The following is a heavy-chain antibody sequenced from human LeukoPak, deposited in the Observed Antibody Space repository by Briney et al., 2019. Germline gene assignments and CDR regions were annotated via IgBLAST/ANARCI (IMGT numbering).Heavy chain of an antibody. Sequence: GGSLRLSCAASGFTFSNYWMSWVRQAPGKGLEWVANIKQDGSEKYYVDSVKGRITISRDNAMSSLYLQMNSLRAEDTAVYYCARDRPYDFWSGYKYYYYYSMDVWGKGTTVTVSS. J-gene: IGHJ6*03. CDR2: IKQDGSEK. V-gene: IGHV3-7*01. CDR1: GFTFSNYW. CDR3: ARDRPYDFWSGYKYYYYYSMDV. D-gene: IGHD3-3*01.